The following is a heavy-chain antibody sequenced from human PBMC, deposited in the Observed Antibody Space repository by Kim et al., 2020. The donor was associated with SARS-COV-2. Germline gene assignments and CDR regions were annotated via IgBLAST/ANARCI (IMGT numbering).Heavy chain of an antibody. CDR1: GFTFSSYA. Sequence: GGSLRLSCAASGFTFSSYAMSWVRQAPGKGLEWVSAISGSGGSTYYADSVKGRFTISRDNSKNTLYLQMNSLRAEDTAVYYCAKGIVGYYDSSGYHNWGQGTLVTVSS. CDR2: ISGSGGST. D-gene: IGHD3-22*01. CDR3: AKGIVGYYDSSGYHN. J-gene: IGHJ4*02. V-gene: IGHV3-23*01.